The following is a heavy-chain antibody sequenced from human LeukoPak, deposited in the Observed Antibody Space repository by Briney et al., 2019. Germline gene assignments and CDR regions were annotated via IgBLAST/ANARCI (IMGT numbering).Heavy chain of an antibody. Sequence: ASVKVSCKASGGTFSSYAISWVRQAPGQGLEWMGGIIPIFGTANYAQKFQGRVTITADESTSTAYMELSSLRSEDTAVYYCARDPGIAAAGTPSYFDYWGQGTLVTVSS. CDR2: IIPIFGTA. CDR3: ARDPGIAAAGTPSYFDY. CDR1: GGTFSSYA. D-gene: IGHD6-13*01. J-gene: IGHJ4*02. V-gene: IGHV1-69*13.